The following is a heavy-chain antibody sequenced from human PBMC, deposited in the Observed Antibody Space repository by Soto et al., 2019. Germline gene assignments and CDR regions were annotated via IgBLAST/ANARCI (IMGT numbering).Heavy chain of an antibody. V-gene: IGHV3-30-3*01. D-gene: IGHD3-3*01. J-gene: IGHJ4*02. CDR1: GFTFSSYA. Sequence: GGSLRLSCAASGFTFSSYAMNWVRQAPGKGLEWVAIISYDGSNKYYADSVKGRFTISRDNSKNTLYLQMNSLTVEDTAVYYCARNMRPFWDGSYSPSISPDYWGQGTQVTVSS. CDR2: ISYDGSNK. CDR3: ARNMRPFWDGSYSPSISPDY.